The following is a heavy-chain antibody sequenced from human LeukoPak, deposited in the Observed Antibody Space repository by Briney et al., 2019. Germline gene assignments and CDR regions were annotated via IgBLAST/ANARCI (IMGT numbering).Heavy chain of an antibody. J-gene: IGHJ3*02. Sequence: GGSLRLSCAASGFTFSSYGMSWVRQAPGKGLEWVSAISGSGGSTYYADSVKGRFTISRDNSKNTLYLQMNSLRAEDTAVYYCAKGSGAGIVGARLVFDAFDIWGQGTMVTVSS. CDR2: ISGSGGST. CDR3: AKGSGAGIVGARLVFDAFDI. D-gene: IGHD1-26*01. CDR1: GFTFSSYG. V-gene: IGHV3-23*01.